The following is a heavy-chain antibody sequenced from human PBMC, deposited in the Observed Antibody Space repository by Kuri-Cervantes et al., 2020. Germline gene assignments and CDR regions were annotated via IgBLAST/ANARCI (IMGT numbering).Heavy chain of an antibody. CDR3: ARVLGGIDY. Sequence: GGSLRLSCAASGLTFTNYGMHWVRQAPGKGLEWVAIISFDGSNKYYADSVKGRFTISRDNSKNTLYLQMNSLRAEDTAVYYCARVLGGIDYWGQGTLVTVSS. J-gene: IGHJ4*02. CDR1: GLTFTNYG. CDR2: ISFDGSNK. V-gene: IGHV3-30*03. D-gene: IGHD3-16*01.